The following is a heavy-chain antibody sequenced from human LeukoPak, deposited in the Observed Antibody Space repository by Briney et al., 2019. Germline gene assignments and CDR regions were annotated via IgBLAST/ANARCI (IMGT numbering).Heavy chain of an antibody. D-gene: IGHD2-2*01. V-gene: IGHV3-53*01. CDR1: GLTFSSNY. CDR3: ARDLPPAPWNGMDV. Sequence: GGSLRLSCAASGLTFSSNYMSWVRQAPGKGVEWVSVIYSGGSTYYADSVRGRFTISRDNSKNTLYLQMNSLRPEDTAVYYCARDLPPAPWNGMDVWGQGTTVTVSS. J-gene: IGHJ6*02. CDR2: IYSGGST.